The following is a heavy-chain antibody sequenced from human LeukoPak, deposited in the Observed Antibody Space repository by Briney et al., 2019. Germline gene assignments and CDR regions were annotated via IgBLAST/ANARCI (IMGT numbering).Heavy chain of an antibody. Sequence: SETLSLTCAVYGGSFSGYYWSWIRQPPGKGLEWIGEINHSGSTNYNPSLKSRVTISVDTSKNHFSLKLSSVTAADTAVYYCARTRIAARSWFDPWGQGTLVTVSS. V-gene: IGHV4-34*01. J-gene: IGHJ5*02. CDR1: GGSFSGYY. CDR3: ARTRIAARSWFDP. CDR2: INHSGST. D-gene: IGHD6-6*01.